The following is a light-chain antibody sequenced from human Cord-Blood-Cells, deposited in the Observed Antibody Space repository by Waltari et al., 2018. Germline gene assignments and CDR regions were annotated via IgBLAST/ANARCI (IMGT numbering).Light chain of an antibody. CDR3: QQYNNWLALT. Sequence: EIVFTQSPGTLSLSPGERATLSCRASQSVSSSYLAWYQQKPGQAPRLLIYGASSRATGIPDRFSGSGSGTDFTLTISSLQSEDFAVYYCQQYNNWLALTFGGGTKVEIK. CDR2: GAS. J-gene: IGKJ4*01. CDR1: QSVSSSY. V-gene: IGKV3-20*01.